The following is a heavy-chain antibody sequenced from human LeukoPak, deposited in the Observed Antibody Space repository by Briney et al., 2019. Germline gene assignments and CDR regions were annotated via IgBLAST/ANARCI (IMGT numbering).Heavy chain of an antibody. CDR3: ATHYDILTGYRY. Sequence: ASVKVSCKVSGYTLTELSMYWVRQAPGKGLEWMGGFDPEDGETIYAQKFQGRVTMTEDTSTDTAYMELSSLRSEDTAVYYCATHYDILTGYRYWGQGTLVTVSS. D-gene: IGHD3-9*01. CDR1: GYTLTELS. V-gene: IGHV1-24*01. CDR2: FDPEDGET. J-gene: IGHJ4*02.